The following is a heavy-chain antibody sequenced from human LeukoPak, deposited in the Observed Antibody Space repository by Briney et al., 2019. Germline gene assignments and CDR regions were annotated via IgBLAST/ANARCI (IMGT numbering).Heavy chain of an antibody. Sequence: GGSLRLSCAASGFTFSSYAMSRVRQAPGKGLEWVSAISGSGGSTYYADSVKGRFTISRDNSKNTLYLQMNSLRAEDTAVYYCARDFTSSGSFDYWGQGTLVTVSS. CDR2: ISGSGGST. D-gene: IGHD6-19*01. J-gene: IGHJ4*02. CDR1: GFTFSSYA. V-gene: IGHV3-23*01. CDR3: ARDFTSSGSFDY.